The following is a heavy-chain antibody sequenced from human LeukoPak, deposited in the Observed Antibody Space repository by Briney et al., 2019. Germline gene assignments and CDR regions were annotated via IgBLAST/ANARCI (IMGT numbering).Heavy chain of an antibody. CDR2: IHKSGTIT. CDR1: GFTFSSNG. V-gene: IGHV3-48*02. J-gene: IGHJ4*02. Sequence: GGSLRLSCAASGFTFSSNGMSWVRQAPGKGLEWVSYIHKSGTITYYRDSVKGRFTISRDNAKNSLYLQMNSLRDEDTAVYYCARDPHALDFWGQGTLVTVSS. CDR3: ARDPHALDF.